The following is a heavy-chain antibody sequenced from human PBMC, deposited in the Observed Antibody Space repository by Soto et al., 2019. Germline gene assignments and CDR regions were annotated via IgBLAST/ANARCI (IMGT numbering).Heavy chain of an antibody. Sequence: QVQLVESGGGLVQPGRSLRLSCAASGFTFSSYGMHWVRQAPGKWLEWVAVIWYDGSNKYYADSVKGRFTISRDNSKNTMYLQMNSLRAEDTAVYYCARVLYTVTAGWFDPWGQGTLVTVSS. D-gene: IGHD4-17*01. CDR3: ARVLYTVTAGWFDP. J-gene: IGHJ5*02. CDR2: IWYDGSNK. V-gene: IGHV3-33*01. CDR1: GFTFSSYG.